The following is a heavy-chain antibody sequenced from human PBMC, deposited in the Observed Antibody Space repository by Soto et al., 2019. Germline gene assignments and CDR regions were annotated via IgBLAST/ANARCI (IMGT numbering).Heavy chain of an antibody. CDR1: GLTVRSNY. V-gene: IGHV3-53*02. Sequence: EVQLVETGGGLIQPGGSLRLSCAASGLTVRSNYMRWVRQAPGKGLEWVSLIFSGGSTYYADSVKGRFTISRDNSKNIVYLQMNSLRAEDTAVYYCAGEVGSGGWYYYYFGMDAWGQGTTVTVSS. D-gene: IGHD6-19*01. CDR2: IFSGGST. J-gene: IGHJ6*02. CDR3: AGEVGSGGWYYYYFGMDA.